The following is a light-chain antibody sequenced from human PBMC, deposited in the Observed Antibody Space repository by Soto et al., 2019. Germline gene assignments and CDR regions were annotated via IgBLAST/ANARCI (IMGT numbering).Light chain of an antibody. CDR3: QQAASFPIT. Sequence: DIQMTQSPSSVSASVGDRVTTTCRASQGVSTWLAWYQQKPGKAPNLLIYTASSLQSGVPSRFSGSGSGTDFTLTINGLQPEDFATYYCQQAASFPITFGQGTRLAIK. CDR2: TAS. J-gene: IGKJ5*01. V-gene: IGKV1-12*01. CDR1: QGVSTW.